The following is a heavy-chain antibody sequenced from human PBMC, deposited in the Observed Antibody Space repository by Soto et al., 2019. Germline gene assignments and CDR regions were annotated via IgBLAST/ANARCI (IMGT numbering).Heavy chain of an antibody. CDR2: IYYSGST. J-gene: IGHJ4*02. D-gene: IGHD3-22*01. CDR1: GGSISSSSYY. V-gene: IGHV4-39*01. Sequence: TSETLSLTCTVSGGSISSSSYYWGWIRQPPGKGPERIGSIYYSGSTYYNPSLKSRVTISVDTSKNQFSLKLSSVTAADTAVYYCARLVGHWHYYDGLRRFDYWGQGTLVTVSS. CDR3: ARLVGHWHYYDGLRRFDY.